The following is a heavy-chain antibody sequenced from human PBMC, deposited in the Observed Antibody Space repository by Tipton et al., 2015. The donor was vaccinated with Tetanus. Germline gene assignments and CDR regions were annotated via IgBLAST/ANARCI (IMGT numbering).Heavy chain of an antibody. CDR2: INYSGST. V-gene: IGHV4-39*01. CDR1: GGSMTSGSYY. Sequence: TLSLTCTVSGGSMTSGSYYWGWIRQPPGKGLEWIGSINYSGSTYYNPSLKSRVTLSVDTSKNHFSLKLSSVTAADTTLYYCARQPISSGYRLFDYWGQGTLVTVSS. D-gene: IGHD5-12*01. CDR3: ARQPISSGYRLFDY. J-gene: IGHJ4*02.